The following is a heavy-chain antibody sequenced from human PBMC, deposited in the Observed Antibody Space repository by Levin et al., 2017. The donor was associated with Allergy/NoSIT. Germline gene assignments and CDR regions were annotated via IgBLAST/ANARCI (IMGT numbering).Heavy chain of an antibody. CDR3: AKDRAYSGSYYWSSPDYYGMDG. CDR1: GFTFSSYG. Sequence: GESLKISCAASGFTFSSYGMHWVRQAPGKGLEWVAVISYDGSNKYYADSVKGRFTISRDNSKNTLYLQMNSLRAEDTAVYYCAKDRAYSGSYYWSSPDYYGMDGWGQGTTVTVSS. CDR2: ISYDGSNK. J-gene: IGHJ6*02. D-gene: IGHD1-26*01. V-gene: IGHV3-30*18.